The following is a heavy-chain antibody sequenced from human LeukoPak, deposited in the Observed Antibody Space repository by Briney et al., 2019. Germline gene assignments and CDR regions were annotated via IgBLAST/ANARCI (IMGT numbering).Heavy chain of an antibody. D-gene: IGHD2-15*01. J-gene: IGHJ6*03. CDR2: IYHSGST. Sequence: SETLSLTCTVSGYSISSGYYWGWIRQPPGKGLEWIGSIYHSGSTYYNPSLKSRVTISVDTSKNQFSLKLSSVTAADTAVFYCARGSCSGGSCYVGYYHYMDVWGKGTTVTVSS. CDR1: GYSISSGYY. V-gene: IGHV4-38-2*02. CDR3: ARGSCSGGSCYVGYYHYMDV.